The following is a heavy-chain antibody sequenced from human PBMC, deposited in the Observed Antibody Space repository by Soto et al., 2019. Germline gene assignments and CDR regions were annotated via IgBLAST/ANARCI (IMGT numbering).Heavy chain of an antibody. CDR2: ISYSGNT. V-gene: IGHV4-59*01. Sequence: TSETLSLTCTISGDSISSFYWNWIRQPPGKGLEWIAYISYSGNTNYNPSLKSRVTISVDTSKNQFSLKLSSVTAADTAVYYCARVSAGLHFDYWGQGTLVTVSS. D-gene: IGHD6-13*01. CDR3: ARVSAGLHFDY. J-gene: IGHJ4*02. CDR1: GDSISSFY.